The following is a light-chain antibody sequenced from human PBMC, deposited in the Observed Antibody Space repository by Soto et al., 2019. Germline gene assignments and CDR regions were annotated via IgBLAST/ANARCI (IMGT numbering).Light chain of an antibody. Sequence: DIQMTQSPSSLSASVGDRVTITCRASQGISTYLNWYQQKPGKAPKVLIYAASSLQSGVPSRFSGSGSETDFTLTISSLQPEDFATYSCQQSNSITWTFGQGTKVELK. CDR2: AAS. V-gene: IGKV1-39*01. CDR3: QQSNSITWT. J-gene: IGKJ1*01. CDR1: QGISTY.